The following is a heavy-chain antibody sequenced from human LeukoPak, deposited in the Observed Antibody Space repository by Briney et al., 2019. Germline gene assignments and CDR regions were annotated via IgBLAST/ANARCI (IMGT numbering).Heavy chain of an antibody. CDR3: ARDFRSAGYFFGFDY. J-gene: IGHJ4*02. V-gene: IGHV4-59*01. Sequence: SETLSLTCTVSGDSMSNYYWSWIRQPPGKGLEWIAYIDSSGSPNYNPSLRSRLTMSIDTSRNQFSLKLTSVTAADTAVYYCARDFRSAGYFFGFDYWGQGTLVTVSS. D-gene: IGHD3-9*01. CDR2: IDSSGSP. CDR1: GDSMSNYY.